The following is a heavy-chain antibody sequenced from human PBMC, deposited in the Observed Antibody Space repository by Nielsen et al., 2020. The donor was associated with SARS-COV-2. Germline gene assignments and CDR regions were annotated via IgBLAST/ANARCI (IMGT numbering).Heavy chain of an antibody. CDR2: ISYDGSNK. CDR3: AREQEDSSGYYYPGFYYGMDV. Sequence: GESLKISCAASGFTFSSYGMHWVRQAPGKGLEWVAVISYDGSNKYYADSVKGRFTISRDNSKNTLYLQMNSLRAEDTAVYYCAREQEDSSGYYYPGFYYGMDVWGQGTTVTVSS. V-gene: IGHV3-30*03. CDR1: GFTFSSYG. J-gene: IGHJ6*02. D-gene: IGHD3-22*01.